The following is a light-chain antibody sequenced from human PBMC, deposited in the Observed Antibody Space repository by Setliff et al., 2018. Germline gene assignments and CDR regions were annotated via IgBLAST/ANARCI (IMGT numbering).Light chain of an antibody. V-gene: IGLV2-14*03. CDR3: LSYTSKTTHAL. CDR2: EVT. Sequence: QSVLTQPAAVSGSPGQSITISCAGTSSDVGGYNYVSWYQQHSGKAPKLMIYEVTKRPSGVSDRFFGSKSGNTASLTISGLQAEDEADYYCLSYTSKTTHALFAGGTKVTVL. J-gene: IGLJ2*01. CDR1: SSDVGGYNY.